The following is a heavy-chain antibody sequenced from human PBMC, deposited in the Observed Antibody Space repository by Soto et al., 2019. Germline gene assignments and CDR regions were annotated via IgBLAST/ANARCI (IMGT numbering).Heavy chain of an antibody. CDR2: IKQDGSEK. D-gene: IGHD4-4*01. Sequence: PGGSLRLSCAASGFTFSSYWMSWVRQAQGKGLEWVANIKQDGSEKYYVDSVKGRFTISRDNAKNSLYLQMNSLRAEDTAVYYCARDGMTTDEYYYYYYGIDVWGQGTTVTVSS. V-gene: IGHV3-7*01. J-gene: IGHJ6*02. CDR1: GFTFSSYW. CDR3: ARDGMTTDEYYYYYYGIDV.